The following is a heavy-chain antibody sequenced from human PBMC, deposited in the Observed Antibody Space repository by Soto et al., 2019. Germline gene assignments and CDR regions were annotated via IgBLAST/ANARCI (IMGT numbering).Heavy chain of an antibody. CDR1: GGSISSSNW. Sequence: SETLSLTCAVSGGSISSSNWWSWVRQPPWKGLEWIGEIYHSGSTNYNPSLKSRVTISVDKSKNQFSLKLSSVTAADTAVYYCARGFRGSYRYFDYWGQGTLVTVS. V-gene: IGHV4-4*02. CDR3: ARGFRGSYRYFDY. D-gene: IGHD1-26*01. CDR2: IYHSGST. J-gene: IGHJ4*02.